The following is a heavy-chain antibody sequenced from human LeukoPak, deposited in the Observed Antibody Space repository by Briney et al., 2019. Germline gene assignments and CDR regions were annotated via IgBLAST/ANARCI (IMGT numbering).Heavy chain of an antibody. V-gene: IGHV3-7*01. D-gene: IGHD4-23*01. J-gene: IGHJ4*02. CDR3: ASSRYGGY. CDR2: IRQDGSEK. Sequence: PGGSLRLSCAASGFTCSSYWMSWVRQAPGKGLEWVANIRQDGSEKYYVDSVKGRFTISRDNAKNSLYLQMNSLRAEDTAVYYCASSRYGGYWGQGTLVTVSS. CDR1: GFTCSSYW.